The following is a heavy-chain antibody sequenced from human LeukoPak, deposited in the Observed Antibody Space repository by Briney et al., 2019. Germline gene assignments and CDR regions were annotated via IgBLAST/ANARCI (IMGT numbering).Heavy chain of an antibody. J-gene: IGHJ3*02. CDR1: GYSVTIFW. D-gene: IGHD5/OR15-5a*01. Sequence: GESLNISCKGSGYSVTIFWIGWVRQMPGKGLEWMGIIYPGDSDTRYSPSFQGQVTISADKSISTAYLQWSSLKASDTAMYYCARLSDQRAFDIWGQGTMVTVSS. V-gene: IGHV5-51*01. CDR3: ARLSDQRAFDI. CDR2: IYPGDSDT.